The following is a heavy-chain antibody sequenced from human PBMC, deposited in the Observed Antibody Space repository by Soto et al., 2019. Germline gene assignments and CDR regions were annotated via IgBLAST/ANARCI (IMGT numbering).Heavy chain of an antibody. J-gene: IGHJ4*01. CDR2: ISGYNGNT. CDR3: ARVRGVKDYPYVDAFYY. CDR1: GYTSSGYTSFNYG. D-gene: IGHD4-17*01. Sequence: GASVKVSCKPSGYTSSGYTSFNYGITWVRQAPGQGLEWMGWISGYNGNTNYAQNFQGRVTITTDTSTSTVYMELRSLKSDDTAVYYCARVRGVKDYPYVDAFYYWS. V-gene: IGHV1-18*01.